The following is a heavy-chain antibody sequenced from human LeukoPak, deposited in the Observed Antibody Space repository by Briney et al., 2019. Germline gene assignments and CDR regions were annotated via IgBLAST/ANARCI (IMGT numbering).Heavy chain of an antibody. CDR1: GFTFSSYS. V-gene: IGHV3-23*01. CDR2: ISGSGGST. Sequence: GGSLRLSCAASGFTFSSYSMNWVRQAPGKGLEWVSAISGSGGSTYYADSVKGRFTISRDNSKNTLYLQMNSLRAEDTAVSYCAKAREVGYSSGWYYFDYWSQGTLVTVSS. CDR3: AKAREVGYSSGWYYFDY. J-gene: IGHJ4*02. D-gene: IGHD6-19*01.